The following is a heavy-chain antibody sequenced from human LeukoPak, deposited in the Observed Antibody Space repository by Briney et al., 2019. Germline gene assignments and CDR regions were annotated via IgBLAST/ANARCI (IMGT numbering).Heavy chain of an antibody. CDR1: GFTLSNYE. CDR2: ISSRGGTI. V-gene: IGHV3-48*03. Sequence: GGSLRLSYAVSGFTLSNYEMNWVRQAPGKGLEWVSYISSRGGTIYYADSIKGRFTISRDNAKNSLYLQMNSLRAEDTAVYHCARDTFLGRWQPGDVWGKGTTVTVSS. D-gene: IGHD2/OR15-2a*01. J-gene: IGHJ6*04. CDR3: ARDTFLGRWQPGDV.